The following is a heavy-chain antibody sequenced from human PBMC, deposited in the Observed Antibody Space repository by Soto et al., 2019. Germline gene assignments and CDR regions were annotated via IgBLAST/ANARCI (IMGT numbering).Heavy chain of an antibody. V-gene: IGHV4-30-4*01. Sequence: LSLTCTVSGGSISSGDYYWSWIRQPPGKGLEWIGYIYYSGSTYYNPSLKSRVTISVDTSKNQFSLKLSSVTAADTAVYYCANYGSGSPQFNWFDPWGQGTLVTVSS. D-gene: IGHD3-10*01. CDR3: ANYGSGSPQFNWFDP. J-gene: IGHJ5*02. CDR1: GGSISSGDYY. CDR2: IYYSGST.